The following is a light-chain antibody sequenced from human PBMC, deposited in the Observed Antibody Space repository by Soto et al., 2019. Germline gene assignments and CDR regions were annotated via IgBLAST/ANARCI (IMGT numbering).Light chain of an antibody. CDR3: QQSYSMPLA. Sequence: DIHLTQSPSSLSASVGDRVTITCRASRAITNNLAWYQQTPGKAPRLLIYGASSLQSGVPSRFSGSGSGTDFTLTISSLQPEDFVSYYCQQSYSMPLAFGGGTKVDIK. V-gene: IGKV1-39*01. CDR1: RAITNN. CDR2: GAS. J-gene: IGKJ4*01.